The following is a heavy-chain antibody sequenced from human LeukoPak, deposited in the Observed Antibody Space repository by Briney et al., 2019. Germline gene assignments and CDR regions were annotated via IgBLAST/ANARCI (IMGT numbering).Heavy chain of an antibody. CDR3: ARRRGSWGFDY. D-gene: IGHD1-26*01. J-gene: IGHJ4*02. CDR1: GYRFTSYW. Sequence: GASLKISFKGSGYRFTSYWIGWVRPMPGKGLEWMGIIYPGDSDTRYSPSFQGQVTISADKSISTAYLQWSSLKASDTAMYYCARRRGSWGFDYWGQGTLVTVSS. V-gene: IGHV5-51*01. CDR2: IYPGDSDT.